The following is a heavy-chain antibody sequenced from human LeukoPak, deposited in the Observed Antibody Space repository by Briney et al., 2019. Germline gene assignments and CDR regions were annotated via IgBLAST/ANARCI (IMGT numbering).Heavy chain of an antibody. CDR2: ITGDDST. J-gene: IGHJ4*02. D-gene: IGHD3-3*01. V-gene: IGHV3-23*01. Sequence: GGSLRLSCAASGFTFGTFAFSWVHQAPGKGLEWVSSITGDDSTYYADSVKGRFTISRDTSSNTLYLLMNSLRAEDTALYYCAKGHYDFRDYWGQGTLVTVSS. CDR3: AKGHYDFRDY. CDR1: GFTFGTFA.